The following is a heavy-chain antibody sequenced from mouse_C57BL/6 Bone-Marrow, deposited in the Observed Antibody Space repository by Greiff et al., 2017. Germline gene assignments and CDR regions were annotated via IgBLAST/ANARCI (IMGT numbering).Heavy chain of an antibody. D-gene: IGHD1-1*01. CDR3: TRDYYYGIAY. V-gene: IGHV5-9-1*02. J-gene: IGHJ3*01. Sequence: EVKLMESGAGLVKPGGSLKLSCAASGFTFSSYAMSWVRQTPEKRLEWVAYISSGGDYIYYADTVKGRFTISRDNARNTLYLQMSSLKSEDTAMYYCTRDYYYGIAYWGQGTLVTVSA. CDR1: GFTFSSYA. CDR2: ISSGGDYI.